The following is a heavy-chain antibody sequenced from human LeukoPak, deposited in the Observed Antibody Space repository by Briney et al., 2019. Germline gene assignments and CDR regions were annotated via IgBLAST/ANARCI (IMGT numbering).Heavy chain of an antibody. CDR3: ARAGDSSGYYYGHFDY. D-gene: IGHD3-22*01. J-gene: IGHJ4*02. Sequence: PGGSLRLSCAASGFTFSSYEMNWVRQAPGKGLEWVSYISSSGSTIYYADSVKGRFTISRDNAKNSLYLQMNSLRAEDTAVYYCARAGDSSGYYYGHFDYWGQGTLVTVSS. V-gene: IGHV3-48*03. CDR1: GFTFSSYE. CDR2: ISSSGSTI.